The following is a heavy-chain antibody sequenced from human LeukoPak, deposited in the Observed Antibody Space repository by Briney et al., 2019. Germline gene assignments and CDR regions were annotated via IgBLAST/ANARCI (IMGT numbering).Heavy chain of an antibody. D-gene: IGHD3-10*01. CDR2: ISSSGSTI. Sequence: GGSLRLFCAASGFTFSRYSMNWVRQAPGKGLEWISYISSSGSTIYYADSVKGRFTISRDNAKNSLYLQMNSLRAEDTAVYYCARDGMVRGVNIYYYYGMDVWGQGTTVTVSS. V-gene: IGHV3-48*04. CDR3: ARDGMVRGVNIYYYYGMDV. CDR1: GFTFSRYS. J-gene: IGHJ6*02.